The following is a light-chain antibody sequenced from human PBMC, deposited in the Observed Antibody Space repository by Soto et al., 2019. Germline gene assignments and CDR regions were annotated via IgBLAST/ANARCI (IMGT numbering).Light chain of an antibody. CDR3: SSYTSSTAYV. V-gene: IGLV2-14*01. CDR2: EVT. Sequence: QSALTQPASVSGSPGQSITISCTGTSSDVGGYNYVSWYQLHPGKAPKLILYEVTNRPSGVSDRFSGSKSGNTASLTISGLQAEGEADYYCSSYTSSTAYVLGTGTKVT. J-gene: IGLJ1*01. CDR1: SSDVGGYNY.